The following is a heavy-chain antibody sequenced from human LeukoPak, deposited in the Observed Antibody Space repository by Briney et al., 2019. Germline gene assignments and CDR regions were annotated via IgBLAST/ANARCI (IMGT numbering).Heavy chain of an antibody. CDR1: GGSISSYY. D-gene: IGHD2-21*01. CDR2: IYYSGST. Sequence: SETLSLTCTVSGGSISSYYWSWIRQPPGKGLEWIGYIYYSGSTNYNPSLKSRVTISVDTSKDQFSLKLSSVTAADTAVYYCAREATYCGGDCYSGIYYYVDVWGKGTTVTVSS. V-gene: IGHV4-59*01. J-gene: IGHJ6*03. CDR3: AREATYCGGDCYSGIYYYVDV.